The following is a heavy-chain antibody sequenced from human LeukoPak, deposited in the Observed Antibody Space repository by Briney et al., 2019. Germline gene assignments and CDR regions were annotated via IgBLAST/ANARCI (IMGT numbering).Heavy chain of an antibody. Sequence: ASVKVSCKASGYTFTSYAMHWVRQAPGQRLEWMGWINAGNGNTKYSQKFQGRVTITRDTSASTAYMELSSLRSEDTAVYYCARVDCSSTSCYRLNAFDAFDIWGQGTMVTVSS. CDR3: ARVDCSSTSCYRLNAFDAFDI. V-gene: IGHV1-3*01. CDR1: GYTFTSYA. D-gene: IGHD2-2*01. CDR2: INAGNGNT. J-gene: IGHJ3*02.